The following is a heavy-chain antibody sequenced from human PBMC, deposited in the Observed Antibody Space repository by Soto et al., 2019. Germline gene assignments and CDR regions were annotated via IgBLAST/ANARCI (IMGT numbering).Heavy chain of an antibody. CDR2: ISGSGGST. D-gene: IGHD3-22*01. CDR3: AKVIYDSSGYYPLYYYYGMDV. J-gene: IGHJ6*02. V-gene: IGHV3-23*01. CDR1: GFTFSSYA. Sequence: GGSLRLSCAASGFTFSSYAMSWVRQAPGKGLEWVSAISGSGGSTYYADSVKGRFTISRDNSKNTLYLQMNSLRAEDTAVYYCAKVIYDSSGYYPLYYYYGMDVWGQGTTVT.